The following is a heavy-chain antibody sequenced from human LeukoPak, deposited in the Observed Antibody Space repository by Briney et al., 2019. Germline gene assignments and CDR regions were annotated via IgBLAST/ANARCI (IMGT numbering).Heavy chain of an antibody. J-gene: IGHJ3*02. V-gene: IGHV4-31*03. CDR2: IYYSGRT. CDR3: ARRGDSTVIHGFDI. Sequence: PSQTLSLTCTFSSGSISSESHHWGWIRQHPGKGLEWIGYIYYSGRTSYNPSLKSRVTISVDTSHNQFSLRLSSVTAADTAVYFCARRGDSTVIHGFDIWGQGTMVTVSS. CDR1: SGSISSESHH. D-gene: IGHD1-26*01.